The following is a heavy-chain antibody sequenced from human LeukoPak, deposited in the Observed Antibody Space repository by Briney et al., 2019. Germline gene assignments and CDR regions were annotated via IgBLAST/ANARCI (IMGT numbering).Heavy chain of an antibody. CDR2: ISGSGGST. CDR1: GFTFSSYA. J-gene: IGHJ4*02. CDR3: AKDLRCSSTSCSGTDFDY. Sequence: GGSLRLSCAASGFTFSSYAMSWVRQAPGKGLEWVSAISGSGGSTYYADSVKGRFTISRDNSKNTLYLQMNSLRAEDTAVYYCAKDLRCSSTSCSGTDFDYWGQGTLVTASS. D-gene: IGHD2-2*01. V-gene: IGHV3-23*01.